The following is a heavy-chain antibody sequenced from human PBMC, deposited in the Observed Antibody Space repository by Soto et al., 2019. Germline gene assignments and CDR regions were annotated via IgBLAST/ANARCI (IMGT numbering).Heavy chain of an antibody. V-gene: IGHV4-39*01. CDR2: IYYSGST. D-gene: IGHD6-19*01. J-gene: IGHJ6*02. CDR1: GGSISSSSYY. Sequence: PSETLSLTCTFSGGSISSSSYYWGWIRQPPGKGLEWIGSIYYSGSTYYNPSLKSRVTISVDTSKNQFSLKLSSVTAADTAVYYCASIRYGIAVAGTYYYYGMDVWGQGTTVTVSS. CDR3: ASIRYGIAVAGTYYYYGMDV.